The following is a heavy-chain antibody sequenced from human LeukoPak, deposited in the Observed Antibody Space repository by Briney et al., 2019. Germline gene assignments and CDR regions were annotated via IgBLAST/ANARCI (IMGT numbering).Heavy chain of an antibody. J-gene: IGHJ6*02. CDR1: GYNINTYYW. D-gene: IGHD6-13*01. Sequence: GESLKISCQGVGYNINTYYWIAWVRQMPGRGLEWMGIINPGDSDARYSPSFQGQVTISADKSISTAYLQWSSLKASDTAMYYCARHTPIAAAPHGMDVWGQGTTVTVSS. V-gene: IGHV5-51*01. CDR2: INPGDSDA. CDR3: ARHTPIAAAPHGMDV.